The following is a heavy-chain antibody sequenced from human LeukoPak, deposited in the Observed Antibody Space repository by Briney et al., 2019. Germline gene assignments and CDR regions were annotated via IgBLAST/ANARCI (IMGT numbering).Heavy chain of an antibody. CDR2: VYYSGST. CDR3: ARTGGSVFDY. Sequence: SETLSLTCTVSGGSISGGGYYWSWIRQHPGKGLEWIGFVYYSGSTDYNPSLKSRATISADTSKNQFSLKLSSVTAADTAVYYCARTGGSVFDYWGQGTLVTVSS. D-gene: IGHD3-10*01. V-gene: IGHV4-31*03. CDR1: GGSISGGGYY. J-gene: IGHJ4*02.